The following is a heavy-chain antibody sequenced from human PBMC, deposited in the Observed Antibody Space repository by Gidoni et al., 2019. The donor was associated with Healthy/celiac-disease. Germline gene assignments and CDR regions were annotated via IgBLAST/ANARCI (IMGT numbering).Heavy chain of an antibody. CDR3: TRNHYYDSSGYYSRRFDD. J-gene: IGHJ4*02. Sequence: EVQLVESGGGLVKPGGSLRLSCAASGFTVSNAWMSWVRQAPGKGLEWVGRIKSKTDGGTTDYAAPVKGRFTISRDDSKNTLYLQMNSLKTEDTAVYYCTRNHYYDSSGYYSRRFDDWGQGTLVTVSS. V-gene: IGHV3-15*01. D-gene: IGHD3-22*01. CDR1: GFTVSNAW. CDR2: IKSKTDGGTT.